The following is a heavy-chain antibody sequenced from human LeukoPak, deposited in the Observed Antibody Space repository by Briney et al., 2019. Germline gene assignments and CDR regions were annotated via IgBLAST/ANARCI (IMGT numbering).Heavy chain of an antibody. D-gene: IGHD2-2*01. Sequence: EASVKVSCKASGYTFTGYYLHWVRQAPGQGLEWMGWINPNSGGTTYAQTFQGRVTMTRDTSISTAYMELSRLRSDDTAVYYCAREVVVAALRPWRQRNWFDPWGQGTLVTVSS. CDR1: GYTFTGYY. J-gene: IGHJ5*02. V-gene: IGHV1-2*02. CDR3: AREVVVAALRPWRQRNWFDP. CDR2: INPNSGGT.